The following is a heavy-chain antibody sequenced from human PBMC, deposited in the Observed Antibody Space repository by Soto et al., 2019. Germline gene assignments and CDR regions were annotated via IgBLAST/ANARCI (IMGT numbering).Heavy chain of an antibody. Sequence: SETLSLTCTVSGGSISSSSYYWGWIRQPPGKGLEWIGSIYYGGSTYDNRSVKRGGTMSVDTSKDEFALKLSSVTAADTAVYYCASPSYSGTWSDYWGQGTLVTVSS. D-gene: IGHD1-26*01. CDR2: IYYGGST. CDR1: GGSISSSSYY. CDR3: ASPSYSGTWSDY. V-gene: IGHV4-39*01. J-gene: IGHJ4*02.